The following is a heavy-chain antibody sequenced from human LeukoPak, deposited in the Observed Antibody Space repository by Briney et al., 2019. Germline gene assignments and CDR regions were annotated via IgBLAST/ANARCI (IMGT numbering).Heavy chain of an antibody. Sequence: SVKVSCKASGGTFSSYAISWVRQAPGQELEWMGGIIPIFGTANYAQKFQGRVTITADESTSTAYMELSSLRSEDTAVYYCARCPFKVVTAIPLFDYWGQGTLVTVSS. V-gene: IGHV1-69*13. CDR3: ARCPFKVVTAIPLFDY. D-gene: IGHD2-21*02. CDR1: GGTFSSYA. CDR2: IIPIFGTA. J-gene: IGHJ4*02.